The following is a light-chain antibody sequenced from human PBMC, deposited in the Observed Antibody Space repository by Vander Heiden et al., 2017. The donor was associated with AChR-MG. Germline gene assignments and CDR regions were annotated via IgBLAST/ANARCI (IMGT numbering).Light chain of an antibody. CDR2: RNN. V-gene: IGLV1-47*01. Sequence: QSVLTQPPSASGTPGQRVSISCSGSSSDIGNGYVYWYQQLPGKAPKLLMFRNNQRPSGVPDRFSGSKSGTSASLAISGLRSEDEADYYCAAWDYSLSAWAFGGGTKV. CDR1: SSDIGNGY. J-gene: IGLJ3*02. CDR3: AAWDYSLSAWA.